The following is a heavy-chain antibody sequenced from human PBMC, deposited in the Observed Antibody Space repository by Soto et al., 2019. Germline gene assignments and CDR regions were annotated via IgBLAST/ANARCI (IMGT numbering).Heavy chain of an antibody. CDR1: GGTFSSYT. D-gene: IGHD4-17*01. J-gene: IGHJ4*02. CDR3: ARGYGDSHDY. Sequence: QVQLVQSGAEVKKTGSSVKVSCKASGGTFSSYTISWVRQAPGQGLEWMGRIIPMFGIANYAQKFQGRVTITADKTTSKAYMEQSSLRSEDTAVYYCARGYGDSHDYWGQGTLVTVSS. CDR2: IIPMFGIA. V-gene: IGHV1-69*02.